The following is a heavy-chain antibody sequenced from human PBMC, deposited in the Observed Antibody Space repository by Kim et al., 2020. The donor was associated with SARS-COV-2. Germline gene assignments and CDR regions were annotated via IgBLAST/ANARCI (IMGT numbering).Heavy chain of an antibody. J-gene: IGHJ6*03. CDR3: ARDGDNYDFWSGYFQKYYYYYYMDV. D-gene: IGHD3-3*01. Sequence: GGSLRLSCAASGFTFSSYWMSWVRQAPGKGLEWVANIKQDGSEKYYVDSVKGRFTISRDNAKNSLYLQMNSLRAEDTAVYYCARDGDNYDFWSGYFQKYYYYYYMDV. CDR2: IKQDGSEK. CDR1: GFTFSSYW. V-gene: IGHV3-7*01.